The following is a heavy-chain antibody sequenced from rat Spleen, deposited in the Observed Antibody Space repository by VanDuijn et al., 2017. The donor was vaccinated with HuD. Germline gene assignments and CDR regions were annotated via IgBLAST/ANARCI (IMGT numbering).Heavy chain of an antibody. Sequence: EVQLVESGGGLVQPGRSLKLSCVASGFTIRSYWMYWIRQAPGKGLEWVASISSGGGGTYYPDSVKGRFTISRDNAKSSLYLQMDSLRSEDTATYYCTTGDYGYTRLFAYWGQGTLVTVSS. CDR2: ISSGGGGT. V-gene: IGHV5-31*01. CDR3: TTGDYGYTRLFAY. CDR1: GFTIRSYW. D-gene: IGHD1-9*01. J-gene: IGHJ3*01.